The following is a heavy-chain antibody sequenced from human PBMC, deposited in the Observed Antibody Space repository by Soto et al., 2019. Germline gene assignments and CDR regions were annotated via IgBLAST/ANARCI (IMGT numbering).Heavy chain of an antibody. CDR2: INHSGST. CDR1: CGSFSGYY. CDR3: ARRRPRGYSSSWFIDY. V-gene: IGHV4-34*01. D-gene: IGHD6-13*01. Sequence: SETLSLTCAVYCGSFSGYYWSWIRQPPGKGLEWIGEINHSGSTNYNPSLKSRVTVSVDTSKNQFSLKLSSVTAADTAVYYCARRRPRGYSSSWFIDYWGQGTLVTVSS. J-gene: IGHJ4*02.